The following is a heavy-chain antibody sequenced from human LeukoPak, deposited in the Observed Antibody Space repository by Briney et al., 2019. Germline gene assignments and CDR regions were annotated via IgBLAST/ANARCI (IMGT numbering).Heavy chain of an antibody. Sequence: ASVKVSCKASGYTFTDYYMHWLRQAPGQGLEWMGWMRPNSGGTNYAQKFQGRVTMTRNTSISTAYMDLSSLRSDDTAVYYCARHTTIFGVAIIDIWGQGTMVTVSS. J-gene: IGHJ3*02. D-gene: IGHD3-3*01. CDR3: ARHTTIFGVAIIDI. CDR1: GYTFTDYY. V-gene: IGHV1-2*02. CDR2: MRPNSGGT.